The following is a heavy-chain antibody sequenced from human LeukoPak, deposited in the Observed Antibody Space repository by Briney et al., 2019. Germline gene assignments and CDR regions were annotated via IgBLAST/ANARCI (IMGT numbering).Heavy chain of an antibody. Sequence: PGGSLRLPCAASGFTFSSYGMHWVRQAPGKGLEWVAVIWYDGSNKYYADSVKGRFTISRDNSKNTLYLQMNSLRAEDTAVYYCAREDYGDLEPYYYYGMDVWGQGTTVTVSS. D-gene: IGHD4-17*01. J-gene: IGHJ6*02. V-gene: IGHV3-33*01. CDR2: IWYDGSNK. CDR3: AREDYGDLEPYYYYGMDV. CDR1: GFTFSSYG.